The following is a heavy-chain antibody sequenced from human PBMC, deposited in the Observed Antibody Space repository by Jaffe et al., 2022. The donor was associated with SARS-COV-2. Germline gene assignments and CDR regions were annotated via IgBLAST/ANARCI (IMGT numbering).Heavy chain of an antibody. CDR3: ARAQGSYSGSYLFDY. CDR2: IWYDGSNK. CDR1: GFTFSSYG. D-gene: IGHD1-26*01. J-gene: IGHJ4*02. Sequence: QVQLVESGGGVVQPGRSLRLSCAASGFTFSSYGMHWVRQAPGKGLEWVAVIWYDGSNKYYADSVKGRFTISRDNSKNTLYLQMNSLRAEDTAVYYCARAQGSYSGSYLFDYWGQGTLVTVSS. V-gene: IGHV3-33*01.